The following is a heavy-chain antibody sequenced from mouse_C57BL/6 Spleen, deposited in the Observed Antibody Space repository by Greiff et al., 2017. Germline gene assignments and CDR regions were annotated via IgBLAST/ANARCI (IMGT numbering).Heavy chain of an antibody. J-gene: IGHJ4*01. CDR2: ISSGGSYT. CDR1: GFTFSSYG. V-gene: IGHV5-6*01. CDR3: ASYDYDDYAMDY. Sequence: EVKLVESEGDLVKPGGSLKLSCAASGFTFSSYGMSWVRQTPDKRLEWVATISSGGSYTYYPDSVKGRFTISRDNAKNTLYLQMSSLKSEDTAMYYCASYDYDDYAMDYWGQGTSVTVAS. D-gene: IGHD2-4*01.